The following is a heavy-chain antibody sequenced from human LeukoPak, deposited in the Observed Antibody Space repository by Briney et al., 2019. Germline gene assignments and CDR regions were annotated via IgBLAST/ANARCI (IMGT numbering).Heavy chain of an antibody. D-gene: IGHD3-22*01. CDR3: ARDRHDSSGYHFDY. J-gene: IGHJ4*02. CDR1: GYTFTGYY. V-gene: IGHV1-2*02. Sequence: ASVKVSCKASGYTFTGYYMHWVRQAPGQGLEWMGWINPSSGGTNYAQKFQGRVTMTRDTSISTAYMELSRLRSDDTAVYYCARDRHDSSGYHFDYWGQGTLVTVSS. CDR2: INPSSGGT.